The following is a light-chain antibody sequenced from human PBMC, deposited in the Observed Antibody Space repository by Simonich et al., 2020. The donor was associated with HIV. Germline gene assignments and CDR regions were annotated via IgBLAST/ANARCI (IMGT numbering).Light chain of an antibody. J-gene: IGKJ2*01. CDR1: QSVSSN. V-gene: IGKV3-15*01. Sequence: EVVMTQSPATLSVSPGERATLSCRASQSVSSNLAWYQQMPGPAPRLLIYGASTRATGIPARFRGSGSGTGFTLTISSLQSEDFAVYYCQQYYNWPRTFGQGTKLEI. CDR3: QQYYNWPRT. CDR2: GAS.